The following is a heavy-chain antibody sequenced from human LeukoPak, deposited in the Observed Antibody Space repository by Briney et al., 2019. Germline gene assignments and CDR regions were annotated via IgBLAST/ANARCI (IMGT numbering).Heavy chain of an antibody. D-gene: IGHD1-26*01. V-gene: IGHV3-7*01. Sequence: GGSLRLSCAASGLTFSSSWMNWVRQAPGKGLEWVANINPAGSQKNYVDSVKGRFTISRDSAMNSVFLQIDSLRAEDTGVYYCARYSGSFPGWLDPWGQGTLVTVSS. CDR1: GLTFSSSW. J-gene: IGHJ5*02. CDR3: ARYSGSFPGWLDP. CDR2: INPAGSQK.